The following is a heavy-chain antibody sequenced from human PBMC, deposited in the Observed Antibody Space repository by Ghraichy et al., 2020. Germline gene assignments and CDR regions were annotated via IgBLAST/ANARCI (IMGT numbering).Heavy chain of an antibody. CDR3: ARDLLRYSSGPRFDP. CDR1: GGSISSYY. Sequence: SETLSLTCTVSGGSISSYYWSWIRQPAGKGLEWIGRIYTSGSTNYNPSLKSRVTMSVDTSKNQFSLKLSSVTAADTAVYYCARDLLRYSSGPRFDPWGQGTLVTVSS. J-gene: IGHJ5*02. V-gene: IGHV4-4*07. CDR2: IYTSGST. D-gene: IGHD6-19*01.